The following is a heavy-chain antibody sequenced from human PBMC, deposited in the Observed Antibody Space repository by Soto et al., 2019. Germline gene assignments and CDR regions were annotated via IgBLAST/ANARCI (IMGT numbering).Heavy chain of an antibody. CDR3: ARDISGGFY. D-gene: IGHD3-3*02. Sequence: PGGSLRLSCAASGFTFSSYTMNWVRQAPGTGLEWVSSISSTSNYIYYADSVKGRFTISRGNAKNSLYLQMNSLRAEDTAVYYCARDISGGFYWGQGTLVTVSS. V-gene: IGHV3-21*01. CDR2: ISSTSNYI. CDR1: GFTFSSYT. J-gene: IGHJ4*02.